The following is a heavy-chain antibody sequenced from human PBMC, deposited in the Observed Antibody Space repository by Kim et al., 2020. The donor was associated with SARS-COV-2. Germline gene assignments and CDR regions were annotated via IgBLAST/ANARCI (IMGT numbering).Heavy chain of an antibody. CDR1: GYTLTELS. Sequence: ASVKVSCKVSGYTLTELSMHWVRQAPGKGLEWMGGFDPEDGETIYAQKFQGRVTMTEDTSTDTAYMELSSLRSEDTAVYYCATSPGYCSSTSCLNWFDPRGQGTLVTVSS. D-gene: IGHD2-2*01. CDR3: ATSPGYCSSTSCLNWFDP. J-gene: IGHJ5*02. CDR2: FDPEDGET. V-gene: IGHV1-24*01.